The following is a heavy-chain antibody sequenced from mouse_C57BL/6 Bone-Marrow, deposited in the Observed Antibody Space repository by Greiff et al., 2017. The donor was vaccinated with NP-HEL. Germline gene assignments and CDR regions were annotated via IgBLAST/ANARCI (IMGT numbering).Heavy chain of an antibody. Sequence: QVQLQQSGAELVKPGASVKMSCKASGYTFTTYPIEWMKQNHGKSLEWIGNFHPYNDDTKYNEKFKGKATLTVEQSSSTVYLELSRLTSDDSAVYYCARGDYDGEAWFAYWGQGTLVTVSA. CDR1: GYTFTTYP. CDR3: ARGDYDGEAWFAY. J-gene: IGHJ3*01. D-gene: IGHD2-4*01. V-gene: IGHV1-47*01. CDR2: FHPYNDDT.